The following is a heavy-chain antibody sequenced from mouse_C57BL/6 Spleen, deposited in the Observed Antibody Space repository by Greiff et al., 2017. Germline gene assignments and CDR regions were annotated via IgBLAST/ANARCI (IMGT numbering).Heavy chain of an antibody. CDR3: AREDTTYDWAWFAY. D-gene: IGHD2-12*01. CDR1: GFTFSDYY. V-gene: IGHV5-16*01. Sequence: EVMLVESEGGLVQPGSSMKLSCTASGFTFSDYYMAWVRQVPEKGLEWVANINYDGSSTYYLDSLKSRFIISRDNAKNILYLQMSSLKSEDTATYYCAREDTTYDWAWFAYWGQGTLVTVSA. J-gene: IGHJ3*01. CDR2: INYDGSST.